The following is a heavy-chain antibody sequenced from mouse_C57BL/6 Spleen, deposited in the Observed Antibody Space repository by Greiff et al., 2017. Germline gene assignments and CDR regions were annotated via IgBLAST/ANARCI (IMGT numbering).Heavy chain of an antibody. Sequence: EVQLQESGPGLVKPSQSLSLTCSVTGYSITSGYYWNWIRQFPGNKLEWMGYISYDGSNNYNPSLKNRISITRDTSKNQFFLKLNSVTTEDTATYYCARNPSALAMDYWGQGTSVTVSS. V-gene: IGHV3-6*01. J-gene: IGHJ4*01. CDR3: ARNPSALAMDY. CDR1: GYSITSGYY. CDR2: ISYDGSN. D-gene: IGHD6-1*01.